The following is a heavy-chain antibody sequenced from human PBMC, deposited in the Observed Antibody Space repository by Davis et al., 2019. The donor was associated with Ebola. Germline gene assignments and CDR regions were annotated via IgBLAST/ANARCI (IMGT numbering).Heavy chain of an antibody. CDR3: ASSLRSTMVRGVPNPPDY. V-gene: IGHV1-18*01. Sequence: ASVKVSCKASGYTFTSYGISWVRQAPGQGLEWMGWISAYNGNTNYAQKLQGRVTMTTDTSTSTAYMELRSLRSDDTAVYYCASSLRSTMVRGVPNPPDYWGQGTLVTVSS. J-gene: IGHJ4*02. CDR2: ISAYNGNT. D-gene: IGHD3-10*01. CDR1: GYTFTSYG.